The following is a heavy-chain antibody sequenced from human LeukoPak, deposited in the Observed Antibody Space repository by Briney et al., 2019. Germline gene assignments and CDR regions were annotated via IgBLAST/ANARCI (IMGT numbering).Heavy chain of an antibody. CDR3: AKDKASHGKYCSGGSCYSGWFDP. V-gene: IGHV3-9*01. Sequence: GGSLRLSCAASGFTFDDYAMHWVRQAPGKGLEWVSGISWNSGSIGYADSVKGRFTISRDNTKNSLYLQMNSLRAEDRALYYCAKDKASHGKYCSGGSCYSGWFDPWGQGTLVTVSS. CDR1: GFTFDDYA. J-gene: IGHJ5*02. D-gene: IGHD2-15*01. CDR2: ISWNSGSI.